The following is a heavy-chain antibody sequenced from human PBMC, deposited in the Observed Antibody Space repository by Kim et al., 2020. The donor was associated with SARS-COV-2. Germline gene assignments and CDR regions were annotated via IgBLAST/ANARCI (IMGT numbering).Heavy chain of an antibody. V-gene: IGHV3-23*01. J-gene: IGHJ4*02. Sequence: TYYADSVKGRFTISRDNSKNTLYLQMNSLRAEDTAVYYCAKGRWMGYGGSWGQGTLVTVSS. CDR2: T. D-gene: IGHD2-15*01. CDR3: AKGRWMGYGGS.